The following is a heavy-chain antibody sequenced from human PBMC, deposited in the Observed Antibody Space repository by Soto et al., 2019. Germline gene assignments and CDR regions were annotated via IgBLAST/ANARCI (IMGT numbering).Heavy chain of an antibody. V-gene: IGHV4-39*01. J-gene: IGHJ4*02. D-gene: IGHD2-2*01. CDR1: GGSIRSSSYY. CDR3: ARQDIVVVPADIWGYYFDY. CDR2: IYYSGST. Sequence: SETLSLTCTVSGGSIRSSSYYWGCIRQPPGKGLEWIGSIYYSGSTYYNPSLKSRVTISVDTSKNQFSLKLSSVTAADTAVYYCARQDIVVVPADIWGYYFDYWGQGTLVTVSS.